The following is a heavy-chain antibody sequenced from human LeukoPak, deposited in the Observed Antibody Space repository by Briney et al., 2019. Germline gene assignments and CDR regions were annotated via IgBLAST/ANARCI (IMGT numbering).Heavy chain of an antibody. D-gene: IGHD1-26*01. CDR2: IKKDGIEK. V-gene: IGHV3-7*03. J-gene: IGHJ4*02. Sequence: AGGSLRLSCVVSGFTLSSDWMSWVRQAPGKGLEWVANIKKDGIEKYYVESVKGRFTISRDNAKNSLYLQMNSLRAEDTAVYYCARDKGADEGSKFDYWGQGTLVTVSS. CDR1: GFTLSSDW. CDR3: ARDKGADEGSKFDY.